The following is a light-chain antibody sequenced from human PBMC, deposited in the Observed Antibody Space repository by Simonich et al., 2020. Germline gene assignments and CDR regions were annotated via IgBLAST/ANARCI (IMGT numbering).Light chain of an antibody. CDR2: EDN. CDR3: QSYDSSNVV. CDR1: SGRIASNF. Sequence: NFMLTQPHSVSESPGKTVTISCTRSSGRIASNFVQWYQQRPGSAPTTVLYEDNQRPSGVPDRFSGSIDSSSNSASRTISGLKTEDEADYYCQSYDSSNVVFGGGTKLTVL. J-gene: IGLJ2*01. V-gene: IGLV6-57*03.